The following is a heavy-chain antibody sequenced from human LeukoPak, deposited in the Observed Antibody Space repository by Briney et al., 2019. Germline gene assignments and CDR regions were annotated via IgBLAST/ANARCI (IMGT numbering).Heavy chain of an antibody. D-gene: IGHD4-17*01. J-gene: IGHJ5*02. CDR3: ARDQRGYGDSSGASKSIDP. Sequence: ASVKVSCKASGYTFTSYGINWVRQAPGQGLEWMGWISPYNGNTKYAEKIQRRVTITTDTSTSTAYMELRSLSSDDTAVYYCARDQRGYGDSSGASKSIDPWGQGTLVTVSS. V-gene: IGHV1-18*01. CDR2: ISPYNGNT. CDR1: GYTFTSYG.